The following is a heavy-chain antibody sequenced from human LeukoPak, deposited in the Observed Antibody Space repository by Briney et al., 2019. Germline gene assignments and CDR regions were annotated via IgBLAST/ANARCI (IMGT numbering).Heavy chain of an antibody. Sequence: SETLSLTCTVSGGSLSSYYWSWIRQPAGKGLEWIGRIYPSGSTNYNPSLKSRLTMSVDTSKNQFSLRLYSVTAADTAVYYCARSASLDYYYYMDVWGKGTTVTISS. V-gene: IGHV4-4*07. CDR2: IYPSGST. CDR3: ARSASLDYYYYMDV. J-gene: IGHJ6*03. CDR1: GGSLSSYY.